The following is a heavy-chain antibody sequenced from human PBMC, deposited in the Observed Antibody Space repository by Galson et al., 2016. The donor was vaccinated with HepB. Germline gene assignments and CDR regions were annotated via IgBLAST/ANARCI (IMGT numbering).Heavy chain of an antibody. CDR2: ISYGYSI. CDR1: GFSFSDYA. D-gene: IGHD6-19*01. CDR3: ARDWGSSGWYNWFDP. V-gene: IGHV3-30*04. J-gene: IGHJ5*02. Sequence: SLRLSCAASGFSFSDYAIHWVRQAPGKGPEWLSIISYGYSIYYADSVKGRFTISRDNSKNTVYLQMNNLRREDTALYYCARDWGSSGWYNWFDPWGQGTPVTVSS.